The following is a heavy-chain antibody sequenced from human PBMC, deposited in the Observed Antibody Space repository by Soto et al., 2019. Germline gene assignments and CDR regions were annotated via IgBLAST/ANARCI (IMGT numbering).Heavy chain of an antibody. CDR2: IIPIFGTA. J-gene: IGHJ4*02. D-gene: IGHD3-16*02. V-gene: IGHV1-69*12. CDR3: AREGVRLRLGELSYPLDY. CDR1: GGTFSSYA. Sequence: QVQLVQSGAEVKKPGSSVKVSCKASGGTFSSYAISWVRQAPGQGLEWMGGIIPIFGTANYAQKFQGRVTITADESTSTAYMELSSLRSEDTAVYYCAREGVRLRLGELSYPLDYWGQGTLVTVSS.